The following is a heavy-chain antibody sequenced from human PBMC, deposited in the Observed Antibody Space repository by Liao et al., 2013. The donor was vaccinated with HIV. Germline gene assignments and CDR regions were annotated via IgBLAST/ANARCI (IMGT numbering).Heavy chain of an antibody. CDR2: AYYSGST. V-gene: IGHV4-30-4*01. Sequence: QVQLQESGPGLVKPSQTLSLTCTVSGGSISSTNHCLNWIRQPPGKGLEWIGCAYYSGSTYYNPSLKSRVIISVDTSKNQFSLKLTSVTAADTAVYYCAAEYSSSSGPIDFWGQGTLVTVSS. J-gene: IGHJ4*02. D-gene: IGHD6-6*01. CDR3: AAEYSSSSGPIDF. CDR1: GGSISSTNHC.